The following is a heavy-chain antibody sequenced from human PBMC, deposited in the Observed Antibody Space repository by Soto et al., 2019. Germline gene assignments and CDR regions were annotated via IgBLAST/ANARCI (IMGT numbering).Heavy chain of an antibody. CDR1: GYTFTSYY. V-gene: IGHV1-46*01. CDR2: INPSGGST. Sequence: ASVKVSCKASGYTFTSYYMHWVRQAPGQGLEWMGIINPSGGSTSYAQKFQGRVTMTRDTSTNTVYMELSSLRSEDTAVYYCALVVPAAHDAFDIWGQGTMVTGSS. CDR3: ALVVPAAHDAFDI. D-gene: IGHD2-2*01. J-gene: IGHJ3*02.